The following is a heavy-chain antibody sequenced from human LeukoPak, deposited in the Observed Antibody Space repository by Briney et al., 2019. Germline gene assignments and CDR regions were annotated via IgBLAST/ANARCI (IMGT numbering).Heavy chain of an antibody. D-gene: IGHD6-13*01. CDR3: ARVGHSSSGPFDY. CDR2: IIPIFGTA. V-gene: IGHV1-69*05. J-gene: IGHJ4*02. Sequence: SVKLSCTSSGGTFSSYAISWVRQAPGQGLEWMGGIIPIFGTANYAQKFQGRVTITTDESTSTAYMELSSLRSEDTAVYYCARVGHSSSGPFDYWGQGTLVTVSS. CDR1: GGTFSSYA.